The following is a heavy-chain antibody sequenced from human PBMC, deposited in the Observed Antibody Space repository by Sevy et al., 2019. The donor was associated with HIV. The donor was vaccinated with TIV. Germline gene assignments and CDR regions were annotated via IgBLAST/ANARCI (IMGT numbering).Heavy chain of an antibody. CDR1: GFTFSSYA. J-gene: IGHJ4*02. Sequence: GGSLRLSCAASGFTFSSYAMSWVRQAPGKGLEWVSAISGSGGRTYYAYSVKGRFTISRENSKNTLYLQMKSLRAEDTAVYYCAKPEDESSQWPSDYWGQGTLVTVSS. D-gene: IGHD6-19*01. CDR2: ISGSGGRT. V-gene: IGHV3-23*01. CDR3: AKPEDESSQWPSDY.